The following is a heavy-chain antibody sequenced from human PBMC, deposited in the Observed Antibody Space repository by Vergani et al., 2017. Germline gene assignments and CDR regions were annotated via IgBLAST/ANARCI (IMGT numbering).Heavy chain of an antibody. CDR3: ARGLAVAGISYFDY. J-gene: IGHJ4*02. D-gene: IGHD6-19*01. Sequence: QVQLQQWGAGLLKPSETLSLTCAVYGGSFSSYYWSWIRQPPGKGLEWIGEINHSGSTNYNPSLKSRVTISVDTSKNQFSLKLSSVTAADTAVYYCARGLAVAGISYFDYWGQGTLVTVSS. CDR1: GGSFSSYY. V-gene: IGHV4-34*01. CDR2: INHSGST.